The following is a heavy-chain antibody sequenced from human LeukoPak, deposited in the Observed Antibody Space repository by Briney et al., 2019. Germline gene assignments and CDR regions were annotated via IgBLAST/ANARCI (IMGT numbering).Heavy chain of an antibody. CDR3: ATTQTFDY. Sequence: GDSLRLSCIASGFTFSNYWMSWVRQAPGKGLEWVANIKQDGSEKYYMDSVKGRFSISRDNDKNSLNLQMNNLRAEDTAVYCATTQTFDYWGQGTLVTVSS. V-gene: IGHV3-7*03. CDR1: GFTFSNYW. CDR2: IKQDGSEK. D-gene: IGHD2-15*01. J-gene: IGHJ4*02.